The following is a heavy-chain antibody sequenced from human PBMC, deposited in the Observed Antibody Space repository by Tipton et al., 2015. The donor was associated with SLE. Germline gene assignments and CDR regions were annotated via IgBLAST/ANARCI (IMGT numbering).Heavy chain of an antibody. Sequence: SLRLSCAASGFTFSSYAMHWVRQAPGKGLEWVAVISYDGSNKYYADSVKGRFTISRDNSKNTLYLQMNSLRAEDTAVYYCAALDRAFDIWGQGTMVTVSP. J-gene: IGHJ3*02. CDR1: GFTFSSYA. CDR2: ISYDGSNK. CDR3: AALDRAFDI. V-gene: IGHV3-30-3*01.